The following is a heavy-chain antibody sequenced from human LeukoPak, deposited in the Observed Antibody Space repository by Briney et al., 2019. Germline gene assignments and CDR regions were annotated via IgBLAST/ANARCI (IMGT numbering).Heavy chain of an antibody. J-gene: IGHJ3*02. CDR1: GFTVSHNY. V-gene: IGHV3-66*01. CDR2: IYSSGST. Sequence: GGSLRLSCAASGFTVSHNYMSWVRQAPGKGLEWVSVIYSSGSTSYTDSVKGRFTISRDNSKNTLYLQMNSLRAEDTAVYYCARGRSITLLRGVAMSDGFDIWGQGAMVTVSS. D-gene: IGHD3-10*01. CDR3: ARGRSITLLRGVAMSDGFDI.